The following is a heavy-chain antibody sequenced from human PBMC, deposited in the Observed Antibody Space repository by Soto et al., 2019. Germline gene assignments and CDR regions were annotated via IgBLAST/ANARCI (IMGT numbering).Heavy chain of an antibody. Sequence: PGWSLRLSCAASVFTFSSYGMHWVRQAPGKGLEWVAVIWYDGSDIYYADSVKGRFTISRDNSKNTLYLQMNNLRPEDTAVYYCAKVREDIVLLVALDYWGQGTLVTGSS. CDR1: VFTFSSYG. D-gene: IGHD2-8*01. J-gene: IGHJ4*02. CDR3: AKVREDIVLLVALDY. V-gene: IGHV3-33*06. CDR2: IWYDGSDI.